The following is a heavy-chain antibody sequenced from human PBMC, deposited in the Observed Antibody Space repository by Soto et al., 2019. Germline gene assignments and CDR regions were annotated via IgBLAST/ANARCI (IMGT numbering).Heavy chain of an antibody. V-gene: IGHV1-18*01. J-gene: IGHJ4*02. D-gene: IGHD3-3*01. CDR2: ISAYNDVT. Sequence: QVLLVQSGAEVKKPGASLRVSCKASGYTFTSYGLSWVRQAPGQGLEWMGWISAYNDVTDYAQKLQDRVTMTTDRSTNTAYMELKNLTSDDTAVYYCARGHTMAGATFDFWGQGTLVTVSS. CDR3: ARGHTMAGATFDF. CDR1: GYTFTSYG.